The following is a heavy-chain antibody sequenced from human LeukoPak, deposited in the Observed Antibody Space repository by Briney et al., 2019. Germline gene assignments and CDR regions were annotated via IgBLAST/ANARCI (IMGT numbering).Heavy chain of an antibody. Sequence: SETLSLTCTVSGGSISSGDYYWSWIRQPPGKGLEWIGYIYYSGSTYYNPSLKSRVTISVDTSKNQFSLKLTSVTAADTAVYYCARAYSDATGYTRHFDYWGPGALVTVSS. J-gene: IGHJ4*02. CDR3: ARAYSDATGYTRHFDY. V-gene: IGHV4-30-4*01. D-gene: IGHD3-22*01. CDR2: IYYSGST. CDR1: GGSISSGDYY.